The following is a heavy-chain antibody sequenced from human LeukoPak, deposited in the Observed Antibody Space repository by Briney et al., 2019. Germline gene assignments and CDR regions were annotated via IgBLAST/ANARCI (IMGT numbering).Heavy chain of an antibody. CDR3: ARALSVDSGWFYFHF. D-gene: IGHD6-19*01. CDR2: IRFDASNT. CDR1: GFTFRNHG. J-gene: IGHJ4*02. Sequence: GTSLRLSCAASGFTFRNHGMHWVRQAPGKGLEWLAFIRFDASNTFYAASVKGRSTISRDNSKNTLSLQLNSLKAEDTGLYYCARALSVDSGWFYFHFWGQGALVTASS. V-gene: IGHV3-33*01.